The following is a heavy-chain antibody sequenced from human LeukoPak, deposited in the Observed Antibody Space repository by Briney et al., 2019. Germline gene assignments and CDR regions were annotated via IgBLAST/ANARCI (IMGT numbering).Heavy chain of an antibody. Sequence: ASVKVSCKVSGYTLTELSMHWVRQAPGKGLGWMGGFDPEDGETIYAQKFQGRVTMTEDTSTDTAYMELSSLRSEDTAVYYCTLLWFGELNIHWFDPWGQGTLVTVSS. CDR2: FDPEDGET. D-gene: IGHD3-10*01. J-gene: IGHJ5*02. CDR1: GYTLTELS. CDR3: TLLWFGELNIHWFDP. V-gene: IGHV1-24*01.